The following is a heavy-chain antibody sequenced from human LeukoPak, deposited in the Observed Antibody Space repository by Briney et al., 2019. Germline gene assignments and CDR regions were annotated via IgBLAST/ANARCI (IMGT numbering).Heavy chain of an antibody. D-gene: IGHD3-10*01. J-gene: IGHJ6*03. CDR3: ARRGINYYYYYMDV. CDR1: GYTFTSYG. Sequence: GASVKVSCKASGYTFTSYGINWVRQATGQGLEWMGWMNPNSGNTGYAQKFQGRVTMTRNTSISTAYMELSSLRSEDTAVYYCARRGINYYYYYMDVWGKGTTVTVSS. CDR2: MNPNSGNT. V-gene: IGHV1-8*01.